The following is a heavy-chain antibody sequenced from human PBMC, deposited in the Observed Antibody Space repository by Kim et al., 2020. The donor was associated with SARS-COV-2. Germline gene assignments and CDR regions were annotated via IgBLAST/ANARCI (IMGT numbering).Heavy chain of an antibody. V-gene: IGHV3-74*01. CDR3: VSGLVGGTSY. D-gene: IGHD1-1*01. J-gene: IGHJ4*02. CDR2: INFDGGTT. CDR1: GFSFSTNW. Sequence: GGSLRLSCVASGFSFSTNWMHWVRQTPGKGLMLVARINFDGGTTNYADSVRGRFTISRDNAKNTLYLQMDSLRAEDTAVYYCVSGLVGGTSYWGQGTLITVSS.